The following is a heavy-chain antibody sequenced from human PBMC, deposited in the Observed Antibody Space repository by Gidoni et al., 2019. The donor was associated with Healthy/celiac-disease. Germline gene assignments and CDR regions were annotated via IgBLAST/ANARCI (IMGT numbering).Heavy chain of an antibody. CDR1: GFSLSTSGVG. J-gene: IGHJ4*02. Sequence: QITLKESGPTLVKPTQTLTLTCTFSGFSLSTSGVGVGWIRQPPGKALEWLALIYWDDDTRYSPSLKSRLTITKDNSKNQVVRTMTNMDPVDTATYYCAHTIMIGYCSGGSCYSFDYWGQGTLVTVSS. V-gene: IGHV2-5*02. CDR2: IYWDDDT. CDR3: AHTIMIGYCSGGSCYSFDY. D-gene: IGHD2-15*01.